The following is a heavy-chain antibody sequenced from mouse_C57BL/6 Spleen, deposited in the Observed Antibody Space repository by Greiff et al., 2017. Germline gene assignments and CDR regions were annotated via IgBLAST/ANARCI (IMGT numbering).Heavy chain of an antibody. CDR3: ARKRDGYPYFDY. V-gene: IGHV1-81*01. J-gene: IGHJ2*01. D-gene: IGHD2-3*01. CDR1: GYTFTSYG. Sequence: VQLQQSGAELARPGASVKLSCKASGYTFTSYGISWVKQRTGQGLEWIGEIYPRSGNTYYNEKFKGKATLTADKSSSTAYMELRSLTSEDSAVYFCARKRDGYPYFDYWGQGTTLTVSS. CDR2: IYPRSGNT.